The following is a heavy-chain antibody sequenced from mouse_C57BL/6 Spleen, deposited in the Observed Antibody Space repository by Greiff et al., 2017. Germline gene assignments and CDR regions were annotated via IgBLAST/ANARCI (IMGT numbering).Heavy chain of an antibody. CDR3: ARGYSNYAMDY. CDR2: INPGSGGT. J-gene: IGHJ4*01. V-gene: IGHV1-54*01. CDR1: GYAFTNYL. D-gene: IGHD2-5*01. Sequence: VQLQQSGAELVRPGTSVKVSCKASGYAFTNYLIEWVKQRPGQGLEWIGVINPGSGGTNYNGKFKGKATLTADKSSSTAYMQLSSLTSEDSAVYFCARGYSNYAMDYWGQGTSVTVSS.